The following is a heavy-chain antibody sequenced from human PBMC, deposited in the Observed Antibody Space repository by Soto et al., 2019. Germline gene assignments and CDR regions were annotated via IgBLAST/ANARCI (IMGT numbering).Heavy chain of an antibody. V-gene: IGHV1-18*01. CDR3: ARGEYYDFWSGYPPDYYYYYGMDV. D-gene: IGHD3-3*01. CDR2: XSAYNGNT. CDR1: GYTFTSYG. Sequence: ASVKVSCKASGYTFTSYGISWVRQAPGQGIEXXXXXSAYNGNTNYAQKLQGRVTMTTDTSTSTAYMELRSLRSDDTAVYYCARGEYYDFWSGYPPDYYYYYGMDVWRQGTTVTV. J-gene: IGHJ6*02.